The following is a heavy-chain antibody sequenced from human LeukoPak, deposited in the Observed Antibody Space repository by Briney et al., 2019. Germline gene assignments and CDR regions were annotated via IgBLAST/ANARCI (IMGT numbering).Heavy chain of an antibody. CDR2: ISAYNGNT. V-gene: IGHV1-18*01. CDR3: ARDVGDIVTIPAAISVP. CDR1: GYTFSSYG. Sequence: ASVKVSCKASGYTFSSYGISWVRQAPGQGLEWMGWISAYNGNTNYAQMVQRRVTMPTDTSTSTAYMEVKSLRSDDTAMYYCARDVGDIVTIPAAISVPWGQGTLVTVSS. J-gene: IGHJ5*02. D-gene: IGHD2-2*01.